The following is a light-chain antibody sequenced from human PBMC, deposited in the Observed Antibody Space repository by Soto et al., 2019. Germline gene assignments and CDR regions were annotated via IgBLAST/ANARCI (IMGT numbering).Light chain of an antibody. CDR2: AAS. CDR3: QQSSTTPLT. V-gene: IGKV1-39*01. Sequence: DIQLTQSPSSLSASVGDRVTITCRASQTINSFLNWYQQKPGKAPKLLIYAASSLQSGVPPRFSGGGSGTDFTLNISSLQPGDFATYYCQQSSTTPLTFGPGTKVDIK. J-gene: IGKJ3*01. CDR1: QTINSF.